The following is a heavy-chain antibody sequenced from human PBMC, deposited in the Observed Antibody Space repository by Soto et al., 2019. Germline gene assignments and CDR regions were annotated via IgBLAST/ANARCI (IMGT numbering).Heavy chain of an antibody. CDR2: INAGNGNT. Sequence: SVKVSCKASGYTFTSYAMHWVRQAPGQRLEWMGWINAGNGNTKYSQKFQGRVTITRDTSASTAYMELSSLRSEDTAVYYCARDLTIFGVYQGYWGQGTLVTVSS. V-gene: IGHV1-3*01. CDR1: GYTFTSYA. D-gene: IGHD3-3*01. J-gene: IGHJ4*02. CDR3: ARDLTIFGVYQGY.